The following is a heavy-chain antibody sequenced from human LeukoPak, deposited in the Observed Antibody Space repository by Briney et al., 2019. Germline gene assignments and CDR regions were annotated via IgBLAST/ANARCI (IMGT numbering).Heavy chain of an antibody. J-gene: IGHJ3*02. V-gene: IGHV1-2*02. CDR3: ATEGGRDGYNDDAFDI. CDR1: GDTFTGYY. Sequence: ASVKVSCKAPGDTFTGYYMHWVRQAPGQGLEWMGWINPNSGGTNYAQKFRGRVTMTRDTSISTAYMELSRLSSDDTAVYYCATEGGRDGYNDDAFDIWGQGTMVTVSS. D-gene: IGHD5-24*01. CDR2: INPNSGGT.